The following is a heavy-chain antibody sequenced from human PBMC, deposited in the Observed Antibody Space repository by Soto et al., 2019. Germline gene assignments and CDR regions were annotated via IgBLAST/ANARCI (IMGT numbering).Heavy chain of an antibody. CDR2: IRSKAYGGTT. J-gene: IGHJ6*02. Sequence: SLRLSCTASGFTFGDYAMSWFGQAPGKGLEWVSFIRSKAYGGTTEYAASVKGRFTISRDDSKSIAYLQMNSLKTEDTAVYYCTQGGYCSSTSCYTYGMDVWGQGTTVTVSS. D-gene: IGHD2-2*02. CDR3: TQGGYCSSTSCYTYGMDV. CDR1: GFTFGDYA. V-gene: IGHV3-49*03.